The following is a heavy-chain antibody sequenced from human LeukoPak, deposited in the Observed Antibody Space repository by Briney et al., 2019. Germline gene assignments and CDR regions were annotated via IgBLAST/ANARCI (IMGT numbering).Heavy chain of an antibody. CDR1: GFTFSDYY. Sequence: PGGSLRLSCAASGFTFSDYYMSWIRQAPGKGLEWVSYISSSGSTIYYADSVKGRFTISRDNAKNSLYLQMNSLRAEDTAVYYCASLSGGSLRWLQSPHFDYWGQGTLVTVSS. CDR3: ASLSGGSLRWLQSPHFDY. CDR2: ISSSGSTI. D-gene: IGHD5-24*01. J-gene: IGHJ4*02. V-gene: IGHV3-11*04.